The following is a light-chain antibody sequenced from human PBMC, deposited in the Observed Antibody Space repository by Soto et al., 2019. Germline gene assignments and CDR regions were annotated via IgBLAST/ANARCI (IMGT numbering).Light chain of an antibody. CDR1: SSDVGGSNY. CDR3: TSYTSSSTLV. V-gene: IGLV2-14*01. CDR2: EVS. J-gene: IGLJ3*02. Sequence: QSALTQPASVSGSPGQWITISCIGTSSDVGGSNYVSWYQQYPGKAPKLMIYEVSNRPSGVSDRFSGSKSGNTASLTISGLQAEDEADYYCTSYTSSSTLVFGGGTKLTVL.